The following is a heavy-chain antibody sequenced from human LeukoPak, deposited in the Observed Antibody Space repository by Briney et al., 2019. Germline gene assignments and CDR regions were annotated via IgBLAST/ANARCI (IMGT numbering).Heavy chain of an antibody. CDR3: ARSYSDYDYFNNWFDP. Sequence: CGPTLVKPTQTLTLTCTFSRFSLSTSGVGVGWIRQPPGKALGWLALIYWNDDKRYSPSLKSRLTISKDTSKNQVVLTMTNMDPVDTATYYCARSYSDYDYFNNWFDPWGQGTLVTVSS. V-gene: IGHV2-5*01. D-gene: IGHD5-12*01. CDR2: IYWNDDK. CDR1: RFSLSTSGVG. J-gene: IGHJ5*02.